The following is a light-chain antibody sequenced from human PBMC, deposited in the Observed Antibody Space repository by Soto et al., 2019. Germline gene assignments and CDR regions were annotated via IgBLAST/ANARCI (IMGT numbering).Light chain of an antibody. CDR3: TSYTTTSPYV. CDR1: SSDVGSYNY. CDR2: EVS. Sequence: QSVLTQPASVSGSPGQSITISCTGTSSDVGSYNYVSWYQHHPGKAPQLMIYEVSNRPSGVSNRFSGSKSGNTASLTISGLQAADEADYYCTSYTTTSPYVFGPGTKLTVL. V-gene: IGLV2-14*01. J-gene: IGLJ1*01.